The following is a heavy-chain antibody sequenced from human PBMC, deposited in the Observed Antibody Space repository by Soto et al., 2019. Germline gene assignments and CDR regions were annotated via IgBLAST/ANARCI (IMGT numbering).Heavy chain of an antibody. D-gene: IGHD6-13*01. V-gene: IGHV1-69*08. J-gene: IGHJ6*02. CDR1: GGTFSSYT. CDR2: IIPILGST. CDR3: ATGIAAAHFFRDFRNYYYGMDV. Sequence: SVKVSCKASGGTFSSYTITWVRQAPGQGLEWMGKIIPILGSTNYAQKFQGRVTMTEDTSTDTAYMELSSPRSEDTAVYYCATGIAAAHFFRDFRNYYYGMDVWGQGTTVTVSS.